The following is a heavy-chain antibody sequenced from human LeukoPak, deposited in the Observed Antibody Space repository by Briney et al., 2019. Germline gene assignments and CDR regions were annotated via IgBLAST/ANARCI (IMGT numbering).Heavy chain of an antibody. CDR1: GYTFTGYY. J-gene: IGHJ6*04. CDR2: INPNSGGT. D-gene: IGHD1-14*01. CDR3: ARATAGITYAVDV. Sequence: ASVKVFCKASGYTFTGYYMHWVRQAPGQGLECMGWINPNSGGTNYAQNFQGRVPMHRDTSLRTAYMELSKLRSDDTAVYYCARATAGITYAVDVWGKGTTVTVSS. V-gene: IGHV1-2*02.